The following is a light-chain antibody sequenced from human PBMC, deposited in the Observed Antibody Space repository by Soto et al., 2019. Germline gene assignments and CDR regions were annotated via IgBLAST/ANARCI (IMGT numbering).Light chain of an antibody. V-gene: IGLV1-51*01. CDR2: DNN. CDR3: GTWDSSLSAVV. J-gene: IGLJ2*01. Sequence: QSVLTQPPSVCAAPGQKVTISCSGSSSNIGNNYVSWYQQLPGTAPKFLIYDNNKRPSGIPDRFSGSKSGTSATLGITGLQTGDEADYYCGTWDSSLSAVVFGGGTKLTVL. CDR1: SSNIGNNY.